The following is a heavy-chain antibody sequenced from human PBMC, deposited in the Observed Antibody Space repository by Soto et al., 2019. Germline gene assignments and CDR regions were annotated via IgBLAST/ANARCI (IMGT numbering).Heavy chain of an antibody. D-gene: IGHD2-15*01. V-gene: IGHV1-8*01. CDR3: ASQGGVVVAATLVY. J-gene: IGHJ4*02. CDR2: MNPGSGDT. Sequence: GASVKVSCKASGYSFANNDASWVRQATGQGLEWMGWMNPGSGDTGYAQKLQGRVTMTTDTSTSTAYMELWSLRSDDTAVYYCASQGGVVVAATLVYWGQGTLVTVSS. CDR1: GYSFANND.